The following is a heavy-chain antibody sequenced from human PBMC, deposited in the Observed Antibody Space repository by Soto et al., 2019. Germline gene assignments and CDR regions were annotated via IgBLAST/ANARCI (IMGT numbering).Heavy chain of an antibody. Sequence: GSLRLSCAASGFTFSSYDMHWVRQATGKGLEWVSAIGTAGDTYYPGSVKGRFTISRENAKNSLYLQMNSLRAEDTAVYYCARAIAVRTKDYYGMGGWGQGTTVTVSS. CDR2: IGTAGDT. V-gene: IGHV3-13*01. CDR3: ARAIAVRTKDYYGMGG. CDR1: GFTFSSYD. D-gene: IGHD6-19*01. J-gene: IGHJ6*02.